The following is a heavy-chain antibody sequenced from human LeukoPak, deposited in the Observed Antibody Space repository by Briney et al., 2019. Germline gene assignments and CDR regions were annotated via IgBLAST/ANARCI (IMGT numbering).Heavy chain of an antibody. Sequence: GASVKVSCRASGYTFTSYDINWVRQATGQGLEWMGWMNPNSGNTGYAQKFQGRVTITRNTSISTAYMELSSLRSEDTAVYYCARDSGQHKGYDWSYWGQGTLVTVSS. CDR1: GYTFTSYD. D-gene: IGHD5-12*01. J-gene: IGHJ4*02. CDR2: MNPNSGNT. V-gene: IGHV1-8*03. CDR3: ARDSGQHKGYDWSY.